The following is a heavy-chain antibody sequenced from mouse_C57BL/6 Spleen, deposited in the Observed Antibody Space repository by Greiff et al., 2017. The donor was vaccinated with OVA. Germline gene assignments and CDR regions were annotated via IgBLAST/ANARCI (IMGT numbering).Heavy chain of an antibody. V-gene: IGHV5-12*01. CDR1: GFTFSDYY. CDR2: ISNGGGST. CDR3: ARHPLYGNYDAMDY. Sequence: EVHLVESGGGLVQPGGSLKLSCAASGFTFSDYYMYWVRQTPEKRLEWVAYISNGGGSTYYPDTVKGRFTISRDNAKNTLYLQMSRLKSEDTAMYYCARHPLYGNYDAMDYWGQGTSVTVSS. D-gene: IGHD2-1*01. J-gene: IGHJ4*01.